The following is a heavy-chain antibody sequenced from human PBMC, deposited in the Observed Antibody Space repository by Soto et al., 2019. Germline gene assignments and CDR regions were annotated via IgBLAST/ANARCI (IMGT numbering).Heavy chain of an antibody. CDR2: IKSDGSVT. V-gene: IGHV3-74*01. Sequence: PGGSLRLSCSASGFAFNDYWMHWVRQAPGKGLVWVSRIKSDGSVTTYADSVKGRFTISRDNAKNTLYLQMNSLRAEDTAVYYCASQSSEWLLFASWGQGTLVTVSS. CDR3: ASQSSEWLLFAS. J-gene: IGHJ4*02. D-gene: IGHD5-12*01. CDR1: GFAFNDYW.